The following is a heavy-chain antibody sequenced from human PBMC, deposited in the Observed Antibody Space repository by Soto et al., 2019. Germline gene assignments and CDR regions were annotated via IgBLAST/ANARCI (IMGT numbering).Heavy chain of an antibody. J-gene: IGHJ4*02. Sequence: EVQLLESGGGLVRPGGSLRLPCGGSKFTFSTYAMTWVRQAPGKGLEWVSGISVGGGITKYADSVKGRFTISRDNSKNTLYLQMNSLRAEDTAIYYCAKDPNGDYLGAFDSWGQGTLVTVSS. CDR1: KFTFSTYA. CDR3: AKDPNGDYLGAFDS. D-gene: IGHD4-17*01. V-gene: IGHV3-23*01. CDR2: ISVGGGIT.